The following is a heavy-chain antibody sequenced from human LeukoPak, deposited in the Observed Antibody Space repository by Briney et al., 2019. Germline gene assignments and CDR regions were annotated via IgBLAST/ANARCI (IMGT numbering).Heavy chain of an antibody. J-gene: IGHJ4*02. Sequence: PGGSLRLSCAASGFTVSSNYMSWVRQAPGKGLEWVSVIYSGGSTYYADSVKGRFTISRDNSKNTLYLQMNSLGAEDTAVYYCARTDYGGHLDYWGQGTLVTVSS. V-gene: IGHV3-53*01. CDR2: IYSGGST. D-gene: IGHD4/OR15-4a*01. CDR3: ARTDYGGHLDY. CDR1: GFTVSSNY.